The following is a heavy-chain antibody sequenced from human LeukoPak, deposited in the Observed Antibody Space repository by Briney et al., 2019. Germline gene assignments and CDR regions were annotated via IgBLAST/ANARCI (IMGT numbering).Heavy chain of an antibody. Sequence: ASVKVSCKASGYTFTGYYMHWVRQAPGQGLEWMGWINPNSGGTNYAQKFQGRVTMTGDTSISTAYMELSGLRSDDTAVYYCARDTAMVTYWFDPWGQGTLVTVSS. CDR1: GYTFTGYY. V-gene: IGHV1-2*02. CDR2: INPNSGGT. J-gene: IGHJ5*02. CDR3: ARDTAMVTYWFDP. D-gene: IGHD5-18*01.